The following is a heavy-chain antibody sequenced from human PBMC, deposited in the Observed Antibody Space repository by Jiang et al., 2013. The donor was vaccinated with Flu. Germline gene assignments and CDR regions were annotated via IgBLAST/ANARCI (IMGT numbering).Heavy chain of an antibody. J-gene: IGHJ4*02. D-gene: IGHD3-3*02. CDR3: ARDTFSVPRVFDS. V-gene: IGHV4-39*07. Sequence: GSGLVKPSETLSLTCSVSGGSISSSSYFWVWIRQPPGKGLEWIGSVYYTGSTYYNPSLKSRVNLSLDTSKTHFSLKLNSVTAADTATYYCARDTFSVPRVFDSWGPGTLVTVSS. CDR2: VYYTGST. CDR1: GGSISSSSYF.